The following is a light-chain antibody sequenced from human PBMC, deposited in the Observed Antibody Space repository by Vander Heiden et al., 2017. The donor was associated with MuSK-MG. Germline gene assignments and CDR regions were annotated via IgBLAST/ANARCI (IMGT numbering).Light chain of an antibody. V-gene: IGLV2-14*03. CDR2: DVN. Sequence: QSALTQPASVSGSPGQSIPISCTGSSSDVGGYNYVSWYQQHPGKAPKLMIFDVNNRPSGVSNRFSGSKSGNTASLTISGLQAEDEADYYCCSYTSSSPLYVFGAGTKVTVL. CDR1: SSDVGGYNY. J-gene: IGLJ1*01. CDR3: CSYTSSSPLYV.